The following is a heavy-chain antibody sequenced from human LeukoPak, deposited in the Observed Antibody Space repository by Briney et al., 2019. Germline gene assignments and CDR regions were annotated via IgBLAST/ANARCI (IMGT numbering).Heavy chain of an antibody. CDR1: GFTFSSYS. D-gene: IGHD1-1*01. CDR2: ISDSSSDI. V-gene: IGHV3-21*04. Sequence: PGGSLRLSCAASGFTFSSYSMNWVRQAPGEGLEWVSAISDSSSDIYYADSVKGRLTVSRDNAKNSLHLQMNSLRVEDTSVYYCARGEGSKSTGSDIDSWGQGTLVIVSP. CDR3: ARGEGSKSTGSDIDS. J-gene: IGHJ4*02.